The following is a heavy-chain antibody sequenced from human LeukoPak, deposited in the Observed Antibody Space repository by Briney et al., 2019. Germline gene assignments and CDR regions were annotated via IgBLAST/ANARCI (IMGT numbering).Heavy chain of an antibody. J-gene: IGHJ4*02. CDR2: IRSKANSYAT. V-gene: IGHV3-73*01. Sequence: SGGSLRLSCAASGFTFSGSAMHWVRQASGKGLEWVGRIRSKANSYATAYAASVKGRFTISRDDSKNTAYLQMNSLKTEDTAVYYCTRSTLWFGELHSDWGQGTLVTVSS. D-gene: IGHD3-10*01. CDR1: GFTFSGSA. CDR3: TRSTLWFGELHSD.